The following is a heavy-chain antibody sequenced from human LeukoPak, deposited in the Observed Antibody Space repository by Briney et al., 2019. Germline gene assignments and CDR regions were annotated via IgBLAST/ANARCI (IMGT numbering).Heavy chain of an antibody. J-gene: IGHJ3*02. CDR3: AKDGRDYGDYVDAFDI. Sequence: TGGSLRLSCAASGFTFSSYGMHWVRQAPGKGLEWVAVISYDGSNKYYADSVKGRFTISRDNSKNTLYLQMNSLRAEDTAVYYCAKDGRDYGDYVDAFDIWGQGTMVTVSS. CDR2: ISYDGSNK. V-gene: IGHV3-30*18. D-gene: IGHD4-17*01. CDR1: GFTFSSYG.